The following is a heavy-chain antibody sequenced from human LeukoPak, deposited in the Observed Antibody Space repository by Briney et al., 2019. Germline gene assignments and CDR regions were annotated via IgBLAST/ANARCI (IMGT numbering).Heavy chain of an antibody. Sequence: SETLSLTCAVYGGSFSGYYWSWIRQPPGKGLEWIGEINHSGSTNYNPPLKSRVTISVDTSKNQFSLKLSSVTAADTAVYYCARHQSAFDIWGQGTMVTVSS. CDR2: INHSGST. CDR1: GGSFSGYY. CDR3: ARHQSAFDI. J-gene: IGHJ3*02. V-gene: IGHV4-34*01.